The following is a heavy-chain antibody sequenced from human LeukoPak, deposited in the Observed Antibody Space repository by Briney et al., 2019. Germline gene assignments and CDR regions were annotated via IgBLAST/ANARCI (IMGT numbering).Heavy chain of an antibody. V-gene: IGHV3-23*01. CDR1: GFTFSSHA. CDR3: AKSIGDFWSGYYGSVTYYPFDI. Sequence: PGGSLRLSCAASGFTFSSHAMNWVRQAPGKGLEWVSGISNSGGNTYYADSVKGRFTISRDNSKNTLYLQMNSLRAEDTAVYYCAKSIGDFWSGYYGSVTYYPFDIWGQGTLVTVSS. CDR2: ISNSGGNT. D-gene: IGHD3-3*01. J-gene: IGHJ3*02.